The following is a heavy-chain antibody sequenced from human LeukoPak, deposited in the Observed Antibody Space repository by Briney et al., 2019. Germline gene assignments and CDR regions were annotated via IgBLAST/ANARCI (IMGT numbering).Heavy chain of an antibody. CDR1: GGSFSGYY. CDR2: INHSGST. Sequence: SETLSLTCAVYGGSFSGYYWSWIRQPPGKGLEWIGEINHSGSTNYNPSLKSRVTISVDTSKNQFSLKLSSVTAADTAVYYCARVHCSSTSCYGAWFDPWGQGTLVTVSS. V-gene: IGHV4-34*01. D-gene: IGHD2-2*01. CDR3: ARVHCSSTSCYGAWFDP. J-gene: IGHJ5*02.